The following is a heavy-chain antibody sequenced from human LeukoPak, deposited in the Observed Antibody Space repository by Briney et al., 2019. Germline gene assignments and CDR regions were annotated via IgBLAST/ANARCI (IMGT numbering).Heavy chain of an antibody. CDR1: GGSISSSNW. CDR3: ARGRYYFDY. J-gene: IGHJ4*02. Sequence: TSGTLSLTCAVSGGSISSSNWWSWVRQPPGKGLEWIGEINHSGSTNYNPSLKSRVTISVDTSKNQFSLKLSSVTAADTAVYYCARGRYYFDYWGQGTLVTVSS. CDR2: INHSGST. V-gene: IGHV4-4*02.